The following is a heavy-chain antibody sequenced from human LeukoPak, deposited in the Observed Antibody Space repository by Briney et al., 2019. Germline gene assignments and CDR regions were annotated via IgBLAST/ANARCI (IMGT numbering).Heavy chain of an antibody. V-gene: IGHV4-38-2*02. CDR2: ISHTGSA. CDR3: ARDLGHGGDSDY. J-gene: IGHJ4*02. Sequence: PSETLSLTCAVSGYSISSGYYWGWIRQPPGKGLEWIGSISHTGSASSNPSLKSRVTISLDTSKNQFSLKPTSVTATDTAVYYCARDLGHGGDSDYWGQGTLVTVSS. CDR1: GYSISSGYY. D-gene: IGHD4-23*01.